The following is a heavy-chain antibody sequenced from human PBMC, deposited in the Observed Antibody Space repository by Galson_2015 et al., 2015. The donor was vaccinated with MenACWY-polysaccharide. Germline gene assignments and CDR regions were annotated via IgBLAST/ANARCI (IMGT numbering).Heavy chain of an antibody. D-gene: IGHD3-3*01. V-gene: IGHV3-7*01. CDR1: GFTFSSSW. CDR3: ARVGGPLRRASNAFDI. CDR2: IKNDGSAI. J-gene: IGHJ3*02. Sequence: SLRLSCAASGFTFSSSWMSWVRQAPGKGLEWVSNIKNDGSAIFYVDSVNGRFTISSDNAKNSLYLQIIILRAEDPAVYYCARVGGPLRRASNAFDIWGQGTMVTVSS.